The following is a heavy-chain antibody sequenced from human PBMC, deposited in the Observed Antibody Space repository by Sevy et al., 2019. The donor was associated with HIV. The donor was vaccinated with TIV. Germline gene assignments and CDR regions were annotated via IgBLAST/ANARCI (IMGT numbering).Heavy chain of an antibody. Sequence: GGSLRLSCVAAGFSFSSYGMHWVRQAPGKGLEWVALISYHGTNKYYGDSGRGRCTVCRDNSRNTLYLQMDSLRAEDTAVDYCAKISEEYIQTWYPPDYGGQGTLVTVSS. D-gene: IGHD5-18*01. CDR2: ISYHGTNK. CDR1: GFSFSSYG. J-gene: IGHJ4*02. CDR3: AKISEEYIQTWYPPDY. V-gene: IGHV3-30*18.